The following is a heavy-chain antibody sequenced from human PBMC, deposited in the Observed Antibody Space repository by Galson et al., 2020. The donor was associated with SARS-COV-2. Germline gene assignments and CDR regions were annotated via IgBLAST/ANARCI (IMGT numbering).Heavy chain of an antibody. J-gene: IGHJ6*02. CDR2: IYYSGST. V-gene: IGHV4-59*01. D-gene: IGHD3-3*01. Sequence: ETSETLSLTCTVSGGSISSYYWSWIRQPPGKGLEWIGYIYYSGSTNYNPTLKSRVTISVDTSKNQFSLKLSSVTAADTAVYYCARGGFFGVVQHADGMDVWGQGTTVTVSS. CDR3: ARGGFFGVVQHADGMDV. CDR1: GGSISSYY.